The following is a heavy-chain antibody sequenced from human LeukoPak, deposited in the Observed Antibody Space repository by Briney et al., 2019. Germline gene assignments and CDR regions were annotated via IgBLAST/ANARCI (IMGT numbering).Heavy chain of an antibody. CDR1: GFTFSSYS. CDR3: ARPVVAATTPDTFDI. D-gene: IGHD2-15*01. J-gene: IGHJ3*02. CDR2: ISNSGSSI. Sequence: GGSLRLSCAASGFTFSSYSMNWVRQAPGKGLEWVSSISNSGSSIYYADSVKGRFTISRDNAKNSLYLQMNSLRAEDTAVYYCARPVVAATTPDTFDIWGQGTMVTVSS. V-gene: IGHV3-21*01.